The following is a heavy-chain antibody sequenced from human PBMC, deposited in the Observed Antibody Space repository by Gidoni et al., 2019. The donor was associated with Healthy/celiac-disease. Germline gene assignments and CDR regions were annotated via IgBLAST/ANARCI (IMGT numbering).Heavy chain of an antibody. CDR1: GFTFSSYA. J-gene: IGHJ6*03. Sequence: EVQLLESGGGLVQPGGSLRLSCAASGFTFSSYAMSWVRQAPGKGLEWVSAISGSGGSTYYADSVKGRFTISRDNSKNTLYLQMNSLRAEDTAVYYCAGHRYCSSTSCYDPSYYYYYYMDVWGKGTTVTDSS. V-gene: IGHV3-23*01. CDR3: AGHRYCSSTSCYDPSYYYYYYMDV. CDR2: ISGSGGST. D-gene: IGHD2-2*01.